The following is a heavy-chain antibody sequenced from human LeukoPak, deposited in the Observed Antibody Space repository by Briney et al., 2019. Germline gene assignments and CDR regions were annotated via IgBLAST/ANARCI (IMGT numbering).Heavy chain of an antibody. J-gene: IGHJ5*02. Sequence: GGSLRLSCAASGLTFSSYAMHWVRQAPGKGLEWVAVISYDGSNKYYADSVKGRFTISRDNSKNTLYLQMNSLRAEDTAVYYCAREGVLRFLEWPLKNWFDPWGQGTLVTVSS. CDR3: AREGVLRFLEWPLKNWFDP. CDR2: ISYDGSNK. D-gene: IGHD3-3*01. CDR1: GLTFSSYA. V-gene: IGHV3-30*04.